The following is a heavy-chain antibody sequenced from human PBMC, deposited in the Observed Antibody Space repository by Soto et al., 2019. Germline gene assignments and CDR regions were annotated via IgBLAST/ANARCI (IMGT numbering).Heavy chain of an antibody. CDR3: ARAIAVAGTYYYYGMDV. CDR1: GFTFSSYA. V-gene: IGHV3-30-3*01. J-gene: IGHJ6*02. CDR2: ISYDGSNK. Sequence: GGSLRLSCAASGFTFSSYAMHWVRQAPGKGLEWVAVISYDGSNKYYADSVKGRFTISRDNSKNTLYLQMNSLRAEDTAVYYCARAIAVAGTYYYYGMDVWGQGTTVTVSS. D-gene: IGHD6-19*01.